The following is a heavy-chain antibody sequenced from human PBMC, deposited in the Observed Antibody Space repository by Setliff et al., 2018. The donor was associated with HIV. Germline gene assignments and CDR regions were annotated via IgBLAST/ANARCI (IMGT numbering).Heavy chain of an antibody. D-gene: IGHD1-1*01. J-gene: IGHJ4*02. V-gene: IGHV1-2*02. Sequence: ASVKVSCKSSGYTFTDYFMHWVRQAPGQGLEWMGWISPGNGNTRISQRFRGGVTMTRDRSINTAYMEFSGLTSDDTAIYYCARQLSNSFDYWGQGTLVTVSS. CDR2: ISPGNGNT. CDR1: GYTFTDYF. CDR3: ARQLSNSFDY.